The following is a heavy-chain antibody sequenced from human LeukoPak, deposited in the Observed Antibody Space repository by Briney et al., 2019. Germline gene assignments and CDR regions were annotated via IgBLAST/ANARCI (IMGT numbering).Heavy chain of an antibody. CDR2: IKSKTDGGTT. CDR3: TTDLSGAARGSSRWYYFDY. Sequence: GGSLRLSCAASGFTFSNAWMSWVRQAPGKGLERVGRIKSKTDGGTTDYAAPVKGRFTISRDDSKNTLYLQMNSLKTEDTAVYYCTTDLSGAARGSSRWYYFDYWGQGTLVTVSS. D-gene: IGHD6-6*01. CDR1: GFTFSNAW. V-gene: IGHV3-15*01. J-gene: IGHJ4*02.